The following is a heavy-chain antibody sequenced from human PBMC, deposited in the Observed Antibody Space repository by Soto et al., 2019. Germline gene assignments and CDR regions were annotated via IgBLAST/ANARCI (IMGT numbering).Heavy chain of an antibody. D-gene: IGHD3-22*01. J-gene: IGHJ3*02. CDR1: GGTFSSYA. CDR3: ASVLVTMIVVAGSRRAFDI. CDR2: IIPIFGTA. V-gene: IGHV1-69*06. Sequence: QVQLVQSGAEVKKPGSSVKVSCKASGGTFSSYAISWVRQAPGQGLEWMGGIIPIFGTANYAQKFQGRVTITADKSTSTAYMELSSLRSEDTAVYYCASVLVTMIVVAGSRRAFDIWGQGTMVTVSS.